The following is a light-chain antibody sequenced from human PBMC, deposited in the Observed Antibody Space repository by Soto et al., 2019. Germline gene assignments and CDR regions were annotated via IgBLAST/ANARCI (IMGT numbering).Light chain of an antibody. Sequence: SYELTQPPSVSVAPGKTARITCGGNNIGSKSVHWYQQKPGQAPVLVIYYDSVRPSGIPERFSGSNSGNTATLTISRVEAGDEADYYCQVWDSSSDLVFGGGTKLTVL. CDR2: YDS. CDR3: QVWDSSSDLV. J-gene: IGLJ2*01. V-gene: IGLV3-21*04. CDR1: NIGSKS.